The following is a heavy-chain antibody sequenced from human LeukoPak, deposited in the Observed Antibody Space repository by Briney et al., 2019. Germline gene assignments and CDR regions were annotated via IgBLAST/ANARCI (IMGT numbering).Heavy chain of an antibody. CDR3: ARRYGRPFDY. J-gene: IGHJ4*02. CDR2: IYPGDSDT. V-gene: IGHV5-51*01. Sequence: GESLKISCKGSEYTFNSYWIAWVRQMPGKVLEWMGIIYPGDSDTRYSPSFQGQVTISADKSTSTAYLQWSSLKAADTAMYYCARRYGRPFDYWGQGTLVTVSS. D-gene: IGHD4-17*01. CDR1: EYTFNSYW.